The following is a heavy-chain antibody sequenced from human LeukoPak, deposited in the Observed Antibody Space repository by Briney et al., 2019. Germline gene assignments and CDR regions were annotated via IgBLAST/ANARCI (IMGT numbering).Heavy chain of an antibody. CDR1: GFTFNSYS. J-gene: IGHJ4*02. Sequence: GGSLRLSCAASGFTFNSYSMNWVRQAPGKGLEWVSSISSSSSYIYYADSLKGRFTISRDNAKNSLYLQMNSLRAEDTAVYYCAREREYNYGHMLGYWGQGTLVTVSS. CDR3: AREREYNYGHMLGY. D-gene: IGHD5-18*01. V-gene: IGHV3-21*01. CDR2: ISSSSSYI.